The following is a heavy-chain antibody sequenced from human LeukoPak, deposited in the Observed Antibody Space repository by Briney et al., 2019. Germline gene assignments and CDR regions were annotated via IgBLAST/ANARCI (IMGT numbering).Heavy chain of an antibody. Sequence: SETLSLTCIFSGHSMTNYYWNWLRQPPGEALEWFGYFFYSGRTNYNPSLQCRVTMSVDKSKKQFTLNLTSVTAADTAVYYCARPARYCSSGSCYSDWYFDLWGRGTLVTVSS. V-gene: IGHV4-59*08. CDR1: GHSMTNYY. J-gene: IGHJ2*01. D-gene: IGHD2-15*01. CDR2: FFYSGRT. CDR3: ARPARYCSSGSCYSDWYFDL.